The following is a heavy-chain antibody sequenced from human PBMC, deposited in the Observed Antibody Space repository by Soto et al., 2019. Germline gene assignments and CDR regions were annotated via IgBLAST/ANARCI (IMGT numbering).Heavy chain of an antibody. J-gene: IGHJ4*02. CDR2: IYFDGITT. Sequence: EVQLVESGAGVVQPGGSLRLSCTASGFTFNTHWMHWVRQAPGKGLVWVSCIYFDGITTNYADSVKCRLTVSRDNATNTVYVHVNTLRDVGTAVYYCARGGAMGVDYWGQGTRFTVSS. D-gene: IGHD1-26*01. V-gene: IGHV3-74*01. CDR3: ARGGAMGVDY. CDR1: GFTFNTHW.